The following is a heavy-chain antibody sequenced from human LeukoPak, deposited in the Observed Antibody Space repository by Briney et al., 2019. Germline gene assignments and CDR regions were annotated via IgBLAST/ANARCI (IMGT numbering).Heavy chain of an antibody. CDR1: GYTFTSYY. D-gene: IGHD3-3*01. CDR3: ARGLRFLEWLFDY. Sequence: ASVKVSCKASGYTFTSYYMHWVRQAPGRGLEWMGIINPSGGNTSYAQKFQGRVTMTRDTSTSTVYMGLSSLRSEDTAVYYCARGLRFLEWLFDYWGQGTLVTVSS. CDR2: INPSGGNT. J-gene: IGHJ4*02. V-gene: IGHV1-46*01.